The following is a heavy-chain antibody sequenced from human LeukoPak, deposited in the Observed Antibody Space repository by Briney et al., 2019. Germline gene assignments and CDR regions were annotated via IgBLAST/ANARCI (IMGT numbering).Heavy chain of an antibody. D-gene: IGHD3-10*01. J-gene: IGHJ6*03. Sequence: GGSLRLSCAASGFTFISYWMSWVRQAPGKGLEWVANIKQDGSEKYYVDSVKGRFTISRDNAKNSLYLQMNSLRDEDTAVYYCARGSINMVRGIRYDYYMDVWGKGITVIIS. V-gene: IGHV3-7*03. CDR3: ARGSINMVRGIRYDYYMDV. CDR2: IKQDGSEK. CDR1: GFTFISYW.